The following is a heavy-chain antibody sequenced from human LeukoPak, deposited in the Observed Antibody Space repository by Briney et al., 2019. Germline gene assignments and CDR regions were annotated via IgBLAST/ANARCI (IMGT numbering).Heavy chain of an antibody. V-gene: IGHV4-38-2*02. CDR3: ARVSPGGPYLKWRGAFDI. CDR2: IYYSGST. D-gene: IGHD2-15*01. CDR1: GYSISSGYY. Sequence: PSERLSLTCTVSGYSISSGYYWDWIRQPPGKGLEWIGCIYYSGSTNYNPSFKSRVTISVDTSKNQFSLKLSSVTAADTAVYYCARVSPGGPYLKWRGAFDIWGQGTMVTVSS. J-gene: IGHJ3*02.